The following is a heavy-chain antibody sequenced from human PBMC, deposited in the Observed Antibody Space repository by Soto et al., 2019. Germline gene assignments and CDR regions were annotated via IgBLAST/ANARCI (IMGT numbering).Heavy chain of an antibody. J-gene: IGHJ4*02. CDR2: IYPGDHET. V-gene: IGHV5-51*01. D-gene: IGHD6-13*01. CDR1: GYTFSNFW. CDR3: ARSPRSSPYFDY. Sequence: PGASLKISCQSSGYTFSNFWTGWVRQLPGKGLEWMGIIYPGDHETRYSPSFHGKVTISADRSINTAYLQWNRLEASDTAFYFCARSPRSSPYFDYWGQGALVTVSS.